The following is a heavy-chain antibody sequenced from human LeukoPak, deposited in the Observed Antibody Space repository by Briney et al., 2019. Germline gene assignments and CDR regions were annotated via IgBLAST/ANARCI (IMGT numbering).Heavy chain of an antibody. D-gene: IGHD2-2*01. CDR3: AKDGGYCSSTSCRAYYYYYGMDV. CDR2: ISYDGSNK. V-gene: IGHV3-30*18. J-gene: IGHJ6*02. CDR1: GFTSSSYG. Sequence: QPGGSLRLSCAASGFTSSSYGMHWVRQAPGKGLEWVAVISYDGSNKYYADSVKGRFTISRDNSKNTLYLQMNSLRAEDTAVYYCAKDGGYCSSTSCRAYYYYYGMDVWGQGTTVTVSS.